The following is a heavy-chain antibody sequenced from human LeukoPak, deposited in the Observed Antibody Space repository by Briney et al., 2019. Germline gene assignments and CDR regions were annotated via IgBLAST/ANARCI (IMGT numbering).Heavy chain of an antibody. CDR2: INPSGGST. D-gene: IGHD6-19*01. CDR3: ARDMTVAGTNDPPTLGFDY. V-gene: IGHV1-46*01. J-gene: IGHJ4*02. CDR1: GYTFTSYY. Sequence: ASVKVSCKASGYTFTSYYMHWVRQAPGQGLEWMGIINPSGGSTSYAQKFQGRVTMTRDMSTSTVYMELSSLRSEDTAVYYCARDMTVAGTNDPPTLGFDYWGQGTLVTVSS.